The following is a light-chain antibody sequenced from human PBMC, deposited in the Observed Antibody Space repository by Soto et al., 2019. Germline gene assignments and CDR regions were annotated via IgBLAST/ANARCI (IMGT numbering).Light chain of an antibody. CDR3: RSYRRGXLYV. CDR2: EVS. J-gene: IGLJ1*01. Sequence: QSFLTQPASVSGSPAQSITISCTGTSSDVCGYKYVSWYQQHPGKAPKILIYEVSNRPSGISNRFSASKSDNTASLTISGLRAEDEADYYCRSYRRGXLYVLGTGTKVXV. CDR1: SSDVCGYKY. V-gene: IGLV2-14*01.